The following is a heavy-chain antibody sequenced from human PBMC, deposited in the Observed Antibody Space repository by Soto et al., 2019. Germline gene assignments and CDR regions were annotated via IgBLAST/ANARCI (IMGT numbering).Heavy chain of an antibody. CDR2: IYHSGST. J-gene: IGHJ6*02. V-gene: IGHV4-30-2*01. CDR1: GGSISSGGYS. D-gene: IGHD6-6*01. Sequence: SETLSLTCAVSGGSISSGGYSRSWIRQPPGKGLEWIGYIYHSGSTYYNPSLKSRVTISVDRSKNQFSLKLSSVTAADTAVYYCARGSSIAGLYYGMDVWGQGTTVTVSS. CDR3: ARGSSIAGLYYGMDV.